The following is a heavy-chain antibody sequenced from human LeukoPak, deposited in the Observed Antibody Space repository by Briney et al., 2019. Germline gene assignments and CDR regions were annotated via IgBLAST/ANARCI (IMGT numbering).Heavy chain of an antibody. D-gene: IGHD5-18*01. CDR1: GGSISSGDYY. J-gene: IGHJ4*02. CDR2: INYSGST. Sequence: PSETLSLTCTVSGGSISSGDYYWSWIRQPPGKGLEWIGYINYSGSTYYNPSLKSRVTISVDTSKNQFSLKLSSVTAADTAVYYCARAEDTAMVKVFDYWGQGTLVTVSS. CDR3: ARAEDTAMVKVFDY. V-gene: IGHV4-30-4*01.